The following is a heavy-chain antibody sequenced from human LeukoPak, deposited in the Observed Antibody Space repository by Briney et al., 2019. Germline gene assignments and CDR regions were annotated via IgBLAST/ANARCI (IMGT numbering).Heavy chain of an antibody. CDR1: GFTFSSYA. D-gene: IGHD3-22*01. J-gene: IGHJ4*02. CDR3: ARDAADYDSSGYPDY. V-gene: IGHV3-30*04. Sequence: GGSLRLSCAASGFTFSSYAMHWVRQAPGKGLEWVAVISYDGSNKYYADSVKGRFTISRDNSKNTLYLQTNSLRAEDTAVYYCARDAADYDSSGYPDYWGQGTLVTVSS. CDR2: ISYDGSNK.